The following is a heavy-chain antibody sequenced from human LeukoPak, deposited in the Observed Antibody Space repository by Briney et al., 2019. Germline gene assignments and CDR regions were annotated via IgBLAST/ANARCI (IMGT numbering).Heavy chain of an antibody. CDR1: GDSVSSNSAA. CDR3: AREEPVLRFFRYYYYMDV. J-gene: IGHJ6*03. Sequence: SQTLSLTCAISGDSVSSNSAAWNWIRQSPSRGLEWLGRTYYRSKWYNDYAVSVKSRITINPDTSKNQFSLQLNSVTPEDTAVYYCAREEPVLRFFRYYYYMDVWGKGTTVTVSS. V-gene: IGHV6-1*01. D-gene: IGHD3-3*01. CDR2: TYYRSKWYN.